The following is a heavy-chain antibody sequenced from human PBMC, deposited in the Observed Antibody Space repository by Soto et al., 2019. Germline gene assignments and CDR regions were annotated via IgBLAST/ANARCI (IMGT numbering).Heavy chain of an antibody. D-gene: IGHD1-26*01. CDR2: IYHSGST. CDR1: GGSISSSNW. CDR3: ARGEGGATIKNYNWLDP. J-gene: IGHJ5*02. V-gene: IGHV4-4*02. Sequence: QVQLQESGPGLVKPSGTLSLTCAVSGGSISSSNWWSWVRQPPGKGLEWIGEIYHSGSTNYNPSLKSLVTISVYKSKNQFSLKLSSVTAVDTAVYYCARGEGGATIKNYNWLDPWGQGTLVTVSS.